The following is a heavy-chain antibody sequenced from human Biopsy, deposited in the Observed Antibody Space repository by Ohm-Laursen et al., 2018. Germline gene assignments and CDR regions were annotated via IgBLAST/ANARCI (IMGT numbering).Heavy chain of an antibody. CDR3: ATKLTGYFHH. J-gene: IGHJ1*01. Sequence: ASVKVSCKPPGGTFSNYGVNWVRQAPGQGLEWLGGNIPILGTGNYAQKFQDRVTVAADTSTSTATMELRSLRSDDTAVYYCATKLTGYFHHWGQGTLVIVSS. CDR1: GGTFSNYG. D-gene: IGHD3-9*01. CDR2: NIPILGTG. V-gene: IGHV1-69*06.